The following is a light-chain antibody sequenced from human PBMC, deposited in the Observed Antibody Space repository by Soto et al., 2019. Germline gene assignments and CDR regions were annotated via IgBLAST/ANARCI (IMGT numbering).Light chain of an antibody. V-gene: IGLV2-14*01. CDR1: SSDVGAHDY. Sequence: QSALTQPASVSGSPGQSITISCTGTSSDVGAHDYVSWYQHHPDNAPKLMIYEVSNRPSGVSNRFSGSKSGNTASLTISGLQAEDEADYYCSSYTTSITVVFGGGTKLTVL. CDR2: EVS. J-gene: IGLJ2*01. CDR3: SSYTTSITVV.